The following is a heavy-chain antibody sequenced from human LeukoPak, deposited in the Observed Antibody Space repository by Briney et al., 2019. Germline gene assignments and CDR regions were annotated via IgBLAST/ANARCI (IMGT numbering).Heavy chain of an antibody. CDR3: TTESKLDGQFYY. J-gene: IGHJ4*02. D-gene: IGHD5-24*01. V-gene: IGHV3-73*01. CDR1: GFTFSDSA. CDR2: IRSKTNGYAT. Sequence: GGSLRLSCAASGFTFSDSAMHWVRQASGKGLEWVGRIRSKTNGYATVYTASVKGRFTISRDDSKNTLYLQMDSLKTEDTAMYYCTTESKLDGQFYYWGQGTLVTVSS.